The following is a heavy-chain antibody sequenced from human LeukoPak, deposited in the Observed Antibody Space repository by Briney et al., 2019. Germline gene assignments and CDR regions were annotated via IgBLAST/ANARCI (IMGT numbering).Heavy chain of an antibody. D-gene: IGHD6-6*01. CDR1: GGSISSSSYY. J-gene: IGHJ5*02. CDR3: ASLGIAARQNWFDP. Sequence: SETLSLTCTVSGGSISSSSYYWGWIRQPPGTGLEWIGSIYYSGSTYYNPSLKSRVTISVDTSKNQFSLKLSSVTAADTAVYYCASLGIAARQNWFDPWGQGTLVTVSS. CDR2: IYYSGST. V-gene: IGHV4-39*01.